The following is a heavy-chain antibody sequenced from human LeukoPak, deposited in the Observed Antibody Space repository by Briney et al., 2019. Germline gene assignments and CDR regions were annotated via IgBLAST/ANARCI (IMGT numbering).Heavy chain of an antibody. D-gene: IGHD2-15*01. V-gene: IGHV4-39*01. CDR3: ARLGWWDS. J-gene: IGHJ4*02. CDR1: GDSVSNDKYY. Sequence: SETLSLTCTVSGDSVSNDKYYWGWSRQPPGKGLEWIGSIYYSGSTYYNPSLNSRVTISVDTSKNQFSLKLSSVTAADTAVYYCARLGWWDSWGQGTLVIVSS. CDR2: IYYSGST.